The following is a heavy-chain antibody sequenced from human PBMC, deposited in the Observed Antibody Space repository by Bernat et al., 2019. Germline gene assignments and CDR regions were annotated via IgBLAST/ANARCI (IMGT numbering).Heavy chain of an antibody. V-gene: IGHV3-21*01. J-gene: IGHJ4*02. CDR1: GFTFTCCS. D-gene: IGHD3-10*01. Sequence: EVQLVESGGGLVKPGGSLTLSCAASGFTFTCCSMNWVRQAPGKGLEWVSSISSSGTYIYYADSMKGRITISRDNARNSLYLQMNSLRADDTAVYYCARGSGNYGHYYFDSGGQGTLVTVSS. CDR3: ARGSGNYGHYYFDS. CDR2: ISSSGTYI.